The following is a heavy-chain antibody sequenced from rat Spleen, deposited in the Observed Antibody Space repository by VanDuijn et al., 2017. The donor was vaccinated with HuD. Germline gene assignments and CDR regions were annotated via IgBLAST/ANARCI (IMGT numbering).Heavy chain of an antibody. CDR3: ASRDY. CDR2: ISSGGGGT. CDR1: GFNFSNYG. J-gene: IGHJ2*01. V-gene: IGHV5-19*01. Sequence: EVQLVESGGGLVQPGRSLQLSCAASGFNFSNYGMHWIRQAPTKGLEWVASISSGGGGTYYPDSVKGRFTISRDNAKSTLYLQMDSLRSEDTATYYCASRDYWGQGVMVTVSS.